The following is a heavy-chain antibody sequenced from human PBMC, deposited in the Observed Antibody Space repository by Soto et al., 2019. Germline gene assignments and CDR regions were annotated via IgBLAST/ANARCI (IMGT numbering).Heavy chain of an antibody. CDR2: ISANGQGI. J-gene: IGHJ4*02. D-gene: IGHD1-7*01. V-gene: IGHV3-23*01. CDR1: GFTFSTYA. CDR3: AKDRNYPRDQFHY. Sequence: LRLSCAASGFTFSTYALSWVRQAPGKGLEWVSAISANGQGIYYADSVRGRFTISRDNSKNTMFLHMDSLRAEDTAVYYCAKDRNYPRDQFHYWGQGTLVPVSS.